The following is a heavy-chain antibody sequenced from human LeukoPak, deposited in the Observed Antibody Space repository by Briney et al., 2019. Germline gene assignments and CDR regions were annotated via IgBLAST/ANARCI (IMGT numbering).Heavy chain of an antibody. Sequence: PGGSLRLSCAASGFTFSSYGMHWVRQAPGKGLEWVAVIWYDGSNKYYADSVKGRFTISRDNSKNTLYLQMNSLRAEDTAVYYCARGAATNLWPSDYWGQGTLVTVSS. J-gene: IGHJ4*02. CDR2: IWYDGSNK. D-gene: IGHD3-10*01. CDR1: GFTFSSYG. V-gene: IGHV3-33*01. CDR3: ARGAATNLWPSDY.